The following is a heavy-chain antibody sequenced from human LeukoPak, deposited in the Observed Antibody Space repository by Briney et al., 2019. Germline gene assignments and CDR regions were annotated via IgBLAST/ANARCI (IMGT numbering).Heavy chain of an antibody. V-gene: IGHV3-23*01. CDR2: ISGSGGST. CDR1: GFTFSSYA. CDR3: ARDRGASNSLFDY. D-gene: IGHD3-10*01. Sequence: GGSLRLSCAASGFTFSSYAMSWVRQAPGKGLEWVSAISGSGGSTYYADSVKGRFIISRDNSNNTLYLQMNSLRAEDTAVYYCARDRGASNSLFDYWGQGTLVTVSS. J-gene: IGHJ4*02.